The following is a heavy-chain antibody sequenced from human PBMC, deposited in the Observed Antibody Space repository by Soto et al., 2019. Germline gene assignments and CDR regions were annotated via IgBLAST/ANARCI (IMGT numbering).Heavy chain of an antibody. Sequence: PGGSLRLSXAASGVTFSDHFMSWIRQAPGKGLEWISFITSSANTIYYADSVKGRFTISRDNAKNSLYLEMNSLRAEDTAVYYCARENTRGRSFEYWGQGALVTVSS. D-gene: IGHD3-10*01. J-gene: IGHJ4*02. CDR2: ITSSANTI. CDR1: GVTFSDHF. V-gene: IGHV3-11*01. CDR3: ARENTRGRSFEY.